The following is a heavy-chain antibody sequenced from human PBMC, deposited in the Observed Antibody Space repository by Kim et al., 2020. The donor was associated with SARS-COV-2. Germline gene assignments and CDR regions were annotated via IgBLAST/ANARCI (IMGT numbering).Heavy chain of an antibody. Sequence: SGPTLVNPTQTLTLTCTFSGFSLSTSGMCVSWIRQPPGKALEWLARIDWDDDKYYSTSLKTRLTISKDTSKNQVVLTMTNMDPVDTATYYCARIPMVRGVMHYYYGMDVWGQGTTVTVSS. D-gene: IGHD3-10*01. CDR2: IDWDDDK. CDR1: GFSLSTSGMC. V-gene: IGHV2-70*11. CDR3: ARIPMVRGVMHYYYGMDV. J-gene: IGHJ6*02.